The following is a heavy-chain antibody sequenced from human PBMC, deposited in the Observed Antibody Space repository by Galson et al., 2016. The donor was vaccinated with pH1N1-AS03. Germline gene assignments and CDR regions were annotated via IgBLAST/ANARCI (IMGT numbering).Heavy chain of an antibody. CDR3: ARAEYGAGSYVDY. Sequence: SLRLSCAASGFTFDDYAMQWVRQAPGKGLEWVSGISRNSGSIGYADSVKGRFTISRDNAKNSLYLEMNSLRGEDTALYFCARAEYGAGSYVDYWGQGTLVTVSS. CDR2: ISRNSGSI. D-gene: IGHD3-10*01. J-gene: IGHJ4*02. CDR1: GFTFDDYA. V-gene: IGHV3-9*01.